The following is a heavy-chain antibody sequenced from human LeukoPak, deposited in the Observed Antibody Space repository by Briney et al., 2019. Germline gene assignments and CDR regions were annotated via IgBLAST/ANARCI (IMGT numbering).Heavy chain of an antibody. CDR3: ARGGVIRSGDYHFDF. CDR2: FFSSGST. V-gene: IGHV4-59*13. D-gene: IGHD4-17*01. CDR1: GASISNYY. Sequence: SETLSLTCTVYGASISNYYWSWIRQPPGGGLEWIGYFFSSGSTRYNPSLKTRVTISVDTSKNQLSLKMTSVSAADTALYYCARGGVIRSGDYHFDFWGQGTLVTVSS. J-gene: IGHJ4*02.